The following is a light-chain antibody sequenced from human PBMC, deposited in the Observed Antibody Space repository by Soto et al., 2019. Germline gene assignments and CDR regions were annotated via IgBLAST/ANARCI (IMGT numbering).Light chain of an antibody. CDR1: QGVSSW. J-gene: IGKJ1*01. CDR2: HAS. CDR3: QQYNSYS. Sequence: DIQMTQSPSCVSASVGARVTITCRASQGVSSWLAWYQQRPGTAPKVLIYHASNLQSGVPSRFSGSGSGTEFTLTISSLQPDDFATYYCQQYNSYSFGQGTKVDI. V-gene: IGKV1-5*01.